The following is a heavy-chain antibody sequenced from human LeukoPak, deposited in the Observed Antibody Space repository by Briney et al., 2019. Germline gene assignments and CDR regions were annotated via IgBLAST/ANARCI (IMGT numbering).Heavy chain of an antibody. CDR1: GFTFSSYA. D-gene: IGHD3-22*01. CDR2: ISGSGGST. J-gene: IGHJ4*02. CDR3: ARVGYYQNAPNDY. V-gene: IGHV3-23*01. Sequence: PGGSLRLSCAASGFTFSSYAMSWVRQAPGKGLEWVSAISGSGGSTYYADSVKGRFTISRDNSKNTLYLQMNSLRAEDTAVYYCARVGYYQNAPNDYWGQGTLVTVSS.